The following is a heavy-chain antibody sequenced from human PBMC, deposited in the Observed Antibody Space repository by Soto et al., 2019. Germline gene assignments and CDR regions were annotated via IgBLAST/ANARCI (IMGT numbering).Heavy chain of an antibody. V-gene: IGHV4-59*08. CDR1: GGSISSYY. D-gene: IGHD3-3*01. CDR2: IYYSGST. J-gene: IGHJ5*02. Sequence: SETLSLTCTVSGGSISSYYWSWIRQPPGKGLEWIGYIYYSGSTNYNPSLKSRVTISVDTSKNQFSLKLSSVTAADTAVYYCARRITTAWFDPWGQGTLVTVSS. CDR3: ARRITTAWFDP.